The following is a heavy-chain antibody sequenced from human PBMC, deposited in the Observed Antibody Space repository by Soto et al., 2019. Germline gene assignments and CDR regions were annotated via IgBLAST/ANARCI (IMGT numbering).Heavy chain of an antibody. D-gene: IGHD2-15*01. CDR3: ARDLGYCSGGSCYSVSYAFDI. CDR1: GFTFSDYY. CDR2: ISSSGSTI. Sequence: PGGSLRLSCAASGFTFSDYYMSWIRQAPGKGLEWVSYISSSGSTIYYADSVKGRFTISRDNAKNSLYLQMNSLRAEDTAVYYCARDLGYCSGGSCYSVSYAFDIWGQGTMVTVSS. V-gene: IGHV3-11*01. J-gene: IGHJ3*02.